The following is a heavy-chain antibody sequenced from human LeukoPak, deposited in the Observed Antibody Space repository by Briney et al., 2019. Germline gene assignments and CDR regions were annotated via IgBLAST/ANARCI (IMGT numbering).Heavy chain of an antibody. CDR1: GGSFSGYY. CDR3: ARGGRYYYDSSGEFDY. J-gene: IGHJ4*02. D-gene: IGHD3-22*01. V-gene: IGHV4-34*01. Sequence: SETLSLTCAVYGGSFSGYYWSWIRQPPGKGLEWIGEINHSGSTNYNPSLKSRVTISVDTSKNQFSLKLSSVTAADTAVYYCARGGRYYYDSSGEFDYWGQGTLVTVSS. CDR2: INHSGST.